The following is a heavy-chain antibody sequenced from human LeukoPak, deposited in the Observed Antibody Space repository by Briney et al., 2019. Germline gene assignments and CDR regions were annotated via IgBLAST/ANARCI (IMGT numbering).Heavy chain of an antibody. CDR3: ARDFRELLHAFDI. Sequence: GRSLRLSCAASGFTFSSYGMHWVRQAPGKGLEWVAVIWYDGSNKYYADSVKGRFTISRDNSKNTLYLQMNSLRAEDTAVYYCARDFRELLHAFDIWGQGTWSPSLQ. CDR1: GFTFSSYG. CDR2: IWYDGSNK. V-gene: IGHV3-33*01. D-gene: IGHD3-10*01. J-gene: IGHJ3*02.